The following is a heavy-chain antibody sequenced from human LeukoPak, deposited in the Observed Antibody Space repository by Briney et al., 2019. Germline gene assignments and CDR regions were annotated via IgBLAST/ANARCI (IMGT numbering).Heavy chain of an antibody. V-gene: IGHV1-69*01. Sequence: GASVKVSCKXSGGTFSSHAISWVRQAPGQGLEWMGGIIPIFGTANYAQKFQGRVTITADESTSTAYMELSSLRSEDTAVYYCAREGVYCSSTSCRASGAFDIWGQGTMVTVSS. D-gene: IGHD2-2*01. CDR3: AREGVYCSSTSCRASGAFDI. CDR1: GGTFSSHA. CDR2: IIPIFGTA. J-gene: IGHJ3*02.